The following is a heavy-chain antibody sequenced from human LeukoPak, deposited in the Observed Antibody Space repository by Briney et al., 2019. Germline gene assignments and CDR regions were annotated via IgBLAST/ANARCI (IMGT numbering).Heavy chain of an antibody. CDR2: INHSGST. CDR3: ARVVRQWLVRSHDAFDI. CDR1: GGSISSSSYY. V-gene: IGHV4-39*07. D-gene: IGHD6-19*01. J-gene: IGHJ3*02. Sequence: SETLSLTCTVSGGSISSSSYYWSWIRQPPGKGLEWVGEINHSGSTNYNPSLKSRVTISVDTSKNQFSLKLSSVTAADTAVYYCARVVRQWLVRSHDAFDIWGQGTMVTVSS.